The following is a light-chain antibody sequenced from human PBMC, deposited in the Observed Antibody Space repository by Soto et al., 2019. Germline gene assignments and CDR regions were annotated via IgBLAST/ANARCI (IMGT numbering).Light chain of an antibody. J-gene: IGLJ1*01. CDR1: SSNIGAGYD. CDR2: GNS. V-gene: IGLV1-40*01. Sequence: SVLTQPPSVSGAPGQRVTISCTGSSSNIGAGYDVHWYQQLPGTAPKLLIYGNSNRPSGVPDRFSGSKSGTSASLAITGLQAEDEADYYCQSYGSSLSGYVFGTGTKLTVL. CDR3: QSYGSSLSGYV.